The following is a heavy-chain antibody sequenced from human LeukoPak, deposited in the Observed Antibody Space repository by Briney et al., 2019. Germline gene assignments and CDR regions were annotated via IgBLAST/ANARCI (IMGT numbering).Heavy chain of an antibody. V-gene: IGHV4-34*01. J-gene: IGHJ4*02. Sequence: SETLSLTCAVYGGSFSGYYWSWLRQPPGKGLEWIGEINHSGSTNYNPSLKSRVTISVDTSKNQFSLKLSSVTAADTAVYYCARHKARLRFLEWFPLGVDYWGQGTLVTVSS. CDR1: GGSFSGYY. CDR2: INHSGST. D-gene: IGHD3-3*01. CDR3: ARHKARLRFLEWFPLGVDY.